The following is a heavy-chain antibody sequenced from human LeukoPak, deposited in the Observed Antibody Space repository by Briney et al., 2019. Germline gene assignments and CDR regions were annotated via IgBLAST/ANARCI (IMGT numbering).Heavy chain of an antibody. Sequence: SETLSLTCAVYGGSFSGYYWSWIRQPPGKGLEWIGEINHSGSTDYNPSLKSRVTISVDTSKNQFSLKLSSVTAADTAVYYCARRRNFGTKMALPFDYWGQGTLVTVSS. D-gene: IGHD5-24*01. V-gene: IGHV4-34*01. CDR2: INHSGST. J-gene: IGHJ4*02. CDR1: GGSFSGYY. CDR3: ARRRNFGTKMALPFDY.